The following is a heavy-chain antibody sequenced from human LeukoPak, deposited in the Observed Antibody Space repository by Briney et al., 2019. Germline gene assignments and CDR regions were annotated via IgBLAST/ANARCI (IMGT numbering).Heavy chain of an antibody. CDR2: TYYRSKWYN. V-gene: IGHV6-1*01. CDR1: GDIVSSNSAA. Sequence: SQTLSLTCAIPGDIVSSNSAAWNWIRQSPSRGLEWLGRTYYRSKWYNDYAVSVKSRITINPDTSKNQFSLQLNSVTPEDTAVYYCARADALSYDFWSGYFEPGGYYFDYWGQGTLVTVSS. CDR3: ARADALSYDFWSGYFEPGGYYFDY. D-gene: IGHD3-3*01. J-gene: IGHJ4*02.